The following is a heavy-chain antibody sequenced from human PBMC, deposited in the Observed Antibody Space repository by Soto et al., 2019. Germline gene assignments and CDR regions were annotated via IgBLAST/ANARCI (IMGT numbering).Heavy chain of an antibody. CDR1: GLTFSSYA. CDR2: ISGSGEIT. V-gene: IGHV3-23*01. J-gene: IGHJ4*02. D-gene: IGHD1-1*01. Sequence: EVQLLESGGGLVQPGGSLRLSCAASGLTFSSYAMNWVRQAPGKGLEWVSVISGSGEITYYADSVRGRFTISRDNSKNTVYLQRNSVRAEDTALYFCARKSQLTSYPLDHWGQGALVTVSS. CDR3: ARKSQLTSYPLDH.